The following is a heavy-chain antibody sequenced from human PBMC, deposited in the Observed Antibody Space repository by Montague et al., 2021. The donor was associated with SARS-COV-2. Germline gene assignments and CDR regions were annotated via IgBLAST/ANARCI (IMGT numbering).Heavy chain of an antibody. CDR2: IDYGGSP. CDR1: GGSVSSGNYH. CDR3: ATYWQGGSGREY. V-gene: IGHV4-61*03. D-gene: IGHD3-10*01. J-gene: IGHJ4*02. Sequence: SETLSLTCTVSGGSVSSGNYHWSWIRQPPGKGLEWLGYIDYGGSPKYSPSLNSRVTISLDTSMNHLSLRLNSATAADTAVYYCATYWQGGSGREYWGQGTLVTVSS.